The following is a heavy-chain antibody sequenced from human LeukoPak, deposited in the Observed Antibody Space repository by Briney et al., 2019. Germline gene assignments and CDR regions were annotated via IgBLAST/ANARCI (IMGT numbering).Heavy chain of an antibody. J-gene: IGHJ4*02. D-gene: IGHD1-14*01. Sequence: GGSLRLSCAASGFTFSSYSMNWVRQAPGKGLEWVSAISSSDANTYYADSVKGRFTISRDNSKNTLYLQMNSLRAEDTALYYCAIREPIGYWGRGTLVTVSS. CDR1: GFTFSSYS. CDR3: AIREPIGY. CDR2: ISSSDANT. V-gene: IGHV3-23*01.